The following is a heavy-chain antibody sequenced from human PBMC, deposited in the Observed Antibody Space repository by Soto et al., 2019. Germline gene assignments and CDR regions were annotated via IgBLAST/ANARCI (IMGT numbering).Heavy chain of an antibody. CDR2: IYTSGST. Sequence: PSETLSLTCTVSGGSISSYYWSWIRQPARKGLEWIGRIYTSGSTNYNPSLKSRVTMSVDTSKNQFSLKLSSVTAADTAVYYCARDGGSGAARTHYYYYGMSDVWGQGTTVTVSS. D-gene: IGHD6-6*01. J-gene: IGHJ6*02. CDR3: ARDGGSGAARTHYYYYGMSDV. CDR1: GGSISSYY. V-gene: IGHV4-4*07.